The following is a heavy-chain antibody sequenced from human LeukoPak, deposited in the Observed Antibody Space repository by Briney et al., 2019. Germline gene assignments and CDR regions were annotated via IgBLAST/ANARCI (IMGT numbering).Heavy chain of an antibody. J-gene: IGHJ4*02. CDR3: ARATYYYDSSGYYHIRDYFDY. D-gene: IGHD3-22*01. Sequence: GGSLRLSCAASGFTFDDYGMSWVRQAPGKGLEWVSGINWNGGSTGYADSVRGRFTISRDNAKNSLYLQMNSLRAEDTALYYCARATYYYDSSGYYHIRDYFDYWGQGTLVTVSS. CDR1: GFTFDDYG. CDR2: INWNGGST. V-gene: IGHV3-20*04.